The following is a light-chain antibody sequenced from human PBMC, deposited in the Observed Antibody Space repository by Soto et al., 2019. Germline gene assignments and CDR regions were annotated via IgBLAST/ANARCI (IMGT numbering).Light chain of an antibody. CDR3: QHSYSPSWT. J-gene: IGKJ2*02. Sequence: DIQMTQSPSSLSASVGDRVTITCRASQSISSYLNWYQQKPGKAPRLLIYAASSLQSGVPTRFSGSGSGTDCTLTISSLPHEDSATYYCQHSYSPSWTFGQGTKLEIK. CDR2: AAS. CDR1: QSISSY. V-gene: IGKV1-39*01.